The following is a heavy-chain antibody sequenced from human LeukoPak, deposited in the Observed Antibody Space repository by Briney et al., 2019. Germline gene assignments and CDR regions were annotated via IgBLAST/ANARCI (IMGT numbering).Heavy chain of an antibody. J-gene: IGHJ4*02. Sequence: PGGSLRLSCAASGFTFSGFSMSWVRQAPGKGLEWVANIKPDGSEKECVDSVKGRFTISRDNARNSLYLQMDSLRAEDTAVYYCARGVLPGVIHWSLDYWGQGALVTVSS. CDR1: GFTFSGFS. D-gene: IGHD2-2*02. CDR2: IKPDGSEK. V-gene: IGHV3-7*01. CDR3: ARGVLPGVIHWSLDY.